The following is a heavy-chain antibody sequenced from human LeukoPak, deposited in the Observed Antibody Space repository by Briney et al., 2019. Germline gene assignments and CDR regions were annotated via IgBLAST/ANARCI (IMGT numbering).Heavy chain of an antibody. CDR1: GFTFSSYW. CDR3: ASELRYFDWLDAFGI. Sequence: GGSLRLSCAASGFTFSSYWMSWVRQAPGKGLEWVANIKQDGSEKYYVDSVKGRFIISRDNAKNSLYLQMNSLRAEDTAVYYCASELRYFDWLDAFGIWGQGTMVTVSS. J-gene: IGHJ3*02. V-gene: IGHV3-7*03. D-gene: IGHD3-9*01. CDR2: IKQDGSEK.